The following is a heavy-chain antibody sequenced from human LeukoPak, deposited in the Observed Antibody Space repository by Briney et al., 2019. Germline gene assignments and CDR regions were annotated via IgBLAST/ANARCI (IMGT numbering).Heavy chain of an antibody. CDR1: GSTFSSYW. V-gene: IGHV3-21*01. Sequence: GGSLRLSCAASGSTFSSYWMSWVRQAPGKGLEWVSSISSSSSYIYYADSVKGRFTISRDNAKNSLYLQMNSLRAEDTAVYYCARVGDIVVVPAEDYWGQGTLVTVSS. CDR2: ISSSSSYI. J-gene: IGHJ4*02. CDR3: ARVGDIVVVPAEDY. D-gene: IGHD2-2*01.